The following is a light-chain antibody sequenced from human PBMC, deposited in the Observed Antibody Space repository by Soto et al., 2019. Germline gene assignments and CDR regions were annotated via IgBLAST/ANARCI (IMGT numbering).Light chain of an antibody. V-gene: IGLV8-61*01. CDR1: SGSVSTSSY. CDR3: VLYIGTWV. Sequence: QTVVTQEPSFSVSPGGTVTLTCGLSSGSVSTSSYPTWYQQTPGQAPRTLIYSTNTRSSGVPDRFSGSILGNKAALTITGAQADDESDYYCVLYIGTWVFGGGTKLNVL. J-gene: IGLJ3*02. CDR2: STN.